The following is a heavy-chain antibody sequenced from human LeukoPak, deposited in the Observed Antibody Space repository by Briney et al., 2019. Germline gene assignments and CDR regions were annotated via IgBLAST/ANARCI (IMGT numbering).Heavy chain of an antibody. J-gene: IGHJ4*02. Sequence: PSETLSLTCTVSGDSITSSAFYWSWIRQPPGKGLEWIGEINHSGSTNYNPSLKSRVTISVDTSKNQFSLKLSSVTAADTAVYYCAGSRYLYYFDYWGQGTLVTVSS. CDR2: INHSGST. V-gene: IGHV4-39*07. D-gene: IGHD2-2*02. CDR3: AGSRYLYYFDY. CDR1: GDSITSSAFY.